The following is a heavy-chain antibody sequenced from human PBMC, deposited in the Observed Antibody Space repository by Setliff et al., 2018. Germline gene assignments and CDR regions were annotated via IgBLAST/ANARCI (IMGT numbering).Heavy chain of an antibody. J-gene: IGHJ4*02. CDR2: IISISNYI. D-gene: IGHD3-3*01. CDR3: ARLGHNYDFWNGLKYLNLEY. CDR1: GLPFSNSN. V-gene: IGHV3-21*01. Sequence: GGSLRLSCVASGLPFSNSNMNWVRQAPGEGLEWVSSIISISNYIYYADSVKGRFTISRDNAKNSLFLQMNNLRAEDTALYYCARLGHNYDFWNGLKYLNLEYWGQGTLVTVS.